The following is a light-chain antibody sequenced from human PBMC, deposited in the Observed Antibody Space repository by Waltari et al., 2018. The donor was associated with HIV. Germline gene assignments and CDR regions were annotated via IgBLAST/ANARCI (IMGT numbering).Light chain of an antibody. J-gene: IGKJ1*01. CDR2: RAS. Sequence: DIQMTQSPSTLSASVGDRVTITGRASQNIYKWLAWFQQKPGKAPKILIYRASGLETGVPSRFSGSGSGTQFTLTITSLLPDDSATYFCQQYNGYPWTFGQGTKVEIK. V-gene: IGKV1-5*03. CDR3: QQYNGYPWT. CDR1: QNIYKW.